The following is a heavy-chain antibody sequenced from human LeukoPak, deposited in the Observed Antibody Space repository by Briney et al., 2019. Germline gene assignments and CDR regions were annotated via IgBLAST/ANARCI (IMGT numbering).Heavy chain of an antibody. CDR1: GFTFSNYW. CDR3: ARADNYGSILDY. Sequence: SGGSLRLSCAASGFTFSNYWMSWVRQSQGRGLEWVANIDQDGSTEYYVDSVGGRFTVSRDNAKNSVYLQIDSLRAEDTAVYCARADNYGSILDYWGRGTLVTVSS. J-gene: IGHJ4*02. D-gene: IGHD3-10*01. CDR2: IDQDGSTE. V-gene: IGHV3-7*04.